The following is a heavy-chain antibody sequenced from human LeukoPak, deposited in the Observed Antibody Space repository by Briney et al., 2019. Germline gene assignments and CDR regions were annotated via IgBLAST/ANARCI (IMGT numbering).Heavy chain of an antibody. CDR3: ARARTYHHHDAFDI. CDR2: ISSSTSYR. D-gene: IGHD3-16*02. J-gene: IGHJ3*02. V-gene: IGHV3-21*01. CDR1: GFIFSGYT. Sequence: GGSLRLSCAASGFIFSGYTMNWVRQAPGKGLEWVSSISSSTSYRYYEDSVKGRFTISRDNAKNSLYLQMNSLRAEDTALYYCARARTYHHHDAFDIWGQGTMVTVSS.